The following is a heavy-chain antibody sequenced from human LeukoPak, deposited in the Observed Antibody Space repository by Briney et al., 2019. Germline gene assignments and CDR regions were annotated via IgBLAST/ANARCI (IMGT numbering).Heavy chain of an antibody. V-gene: IGHV1-2*02. J-gene: IGHJ5*02. Sequence: ASVKVSCKASGYTFTGYYMHWVRQAPGQGLEWMGWINPNSGGTNYAQKFQGRVTMTRDTSISTAYMELSRLRSDDTAVYYCARDNSVGDIAWWFDPWGQGTLVTVSS. CDR3: ARDNSVGDIAWWFDP. D-gene: IGHD3-16*02. CDR2: INPNSGGT. CDR1: GYTFTGYY.